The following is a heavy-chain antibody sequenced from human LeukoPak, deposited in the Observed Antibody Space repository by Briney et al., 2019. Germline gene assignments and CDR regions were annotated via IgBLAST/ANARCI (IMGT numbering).Heavy chain of an antibody. J-gene: IGHJ3*02. CDR1: GGTFSSYA. V-gene: IGHV1-69*13. CDR3: AGGITMVRPDAFDI. D-gene: IGHD3-10*01. Sequence: GASVKVSCKASGGTFSSYAISWVRQAPGQGLEWMGGIIPIFGTANYAQKFQGRATITADESTSTAYMELSSLRSEDTAVYYCAGGITMVRPDAFDIWGQGTMVTVSS. CDR2: IIPIFGTA.